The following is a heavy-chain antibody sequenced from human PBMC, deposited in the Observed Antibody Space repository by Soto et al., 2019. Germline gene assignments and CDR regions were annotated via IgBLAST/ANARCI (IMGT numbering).Heavy chain of an antibody. CDR2: IYYSGTT. CDR1: GGSISSGDSY. D-gene: IGHD2-8*02. Sequence: SETLSLTCTVSGGSISSGDSYWSWIRQPPGKGLEWIGYIYYSGTTYYNPSLKSRVTISVDPSKNQFSLKLRSVTAADTAVYYCARDRGTAGVTDYWGQGTLVTV. V-gene: IGHV4-30-4*01. CDR3: ARDRGTAGVTDY. J-gene: IGHJ4*02.